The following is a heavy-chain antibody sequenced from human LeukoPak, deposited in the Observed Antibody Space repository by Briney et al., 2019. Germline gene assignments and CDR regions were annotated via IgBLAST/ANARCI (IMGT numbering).Heavy chain of an antibody. Sequence: ASVKFSCTASGGTFTSYAISWVRQAPGQGPEWMGGIIPIFGTANYAQKFQGRVTITTDESTSTAYMELSSLRSEDTAVYYCARAYSSSWYRIDAFDIWGQGTMVTVSS. J-gene: IGHJ3*02. D-gene: IGHD6-13*01. CDR3: ARAYSSSWYRIDAFDI. CDR1: GGTFTSYA. V-gene: IGHV1-69*05. CDR2: IIPIFGTA.